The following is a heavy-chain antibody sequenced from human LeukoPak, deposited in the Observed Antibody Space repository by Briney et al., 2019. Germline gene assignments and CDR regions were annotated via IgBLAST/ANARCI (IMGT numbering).Heavy chain of an antibody. CDR2: INPNSGGT. D-gene: IGHD2-21*02. CDR3: ARERLWCGGDCQRRFDY. V-gene: IGHV1-2*02. J-gene: IGHJ4*02. Sequence: GAPVKVSCKASGYTFTGYYMHWVRQAPGQGLEWVRWINPNSGGTNYAQKFQGRVTMTRDTSISTAYMELSRLRSDDTGVYYCARERLWCGGDCQRRFDYWGQGTLVTVSS. CDR1: GYTFTGYY.